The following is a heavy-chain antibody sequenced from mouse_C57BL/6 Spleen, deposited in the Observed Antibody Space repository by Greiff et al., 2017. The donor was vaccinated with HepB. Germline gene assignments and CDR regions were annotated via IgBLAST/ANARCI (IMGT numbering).Heavy chain of an antibody. D-gene: IGHD2-3*01. CDR3: ASDGHYGYFDV. Sequence: VQLQQPGAELVKPGASVKLSCKASGYTFTSYWMHWVKQRPGQGLEWIGMIHPNSGSTNYNEKFKSKATLTVDKSSSTAYMQLSSLTSEDSAVYYCASDGHYGYFDVRGTGTTVTVSS. CDR2: IHPNSGST. J-gene: IGHJ1*03. V-gene: IGHV1-64*01. CDR1: GYTFTSYW.